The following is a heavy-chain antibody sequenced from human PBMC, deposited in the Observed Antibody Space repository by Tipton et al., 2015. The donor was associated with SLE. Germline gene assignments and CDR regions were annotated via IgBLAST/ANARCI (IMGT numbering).Heavy chain of an antibody. CDR1: GFTFSSYW. V-gene: IGHV3-74*01. CDR3: ARGNRRDGSNKPFDL. Sequence: SLRLSCAASGFTFSSYWMHWVRQAPGKGLVWVSRINSDGSSTSYADSVKGRFTISRDNAKNTLYLQVNSLRAEDTAMYYCARGNRRDGSNKPFDLWGQGILVTVSS. J-gene: IGHJ4*02. D-gene: IGHD5-24*01. CDR2: INSDGSST.